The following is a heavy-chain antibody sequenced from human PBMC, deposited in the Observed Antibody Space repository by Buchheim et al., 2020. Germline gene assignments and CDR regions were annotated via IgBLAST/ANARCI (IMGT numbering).Heavy chain of an antibody. CDR3: VRHLAADDAFEI. CDR2: IHPSDSDA. Sequence: EVQLVQSGAEVKKPGESLRISCKGSGFSFISYWIGWVRQTPGKGLEWMGIIHPSDSDARYSPSFQGQVTFSADTSVSTAYLQWSSLRAADTAIYYCVRHLAADDAFEIWGQGT. D-gene: IGHD6-13*01. J-gene: IGHJ3*02. CDR1: GFSFISYW. V-gene: IGHV5-51*01.